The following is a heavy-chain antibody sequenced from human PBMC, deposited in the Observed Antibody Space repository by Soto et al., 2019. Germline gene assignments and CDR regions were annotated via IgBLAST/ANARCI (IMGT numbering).Heavy chain of an antibody. CDR3: ARDIVEMATITRFDP. D-gene: IGHD5-12*01. J-gene: IGHJ5*02. V-gene: IGHV3-21*01. CDR1: GFTFSSYS. Sequence: GGSLRLSCAASGFTFSSYSMNWVRQAPGKGLEWVSSISSSSSYIYYADSVKGRFTISRDNAKNSLYLQMNSLRAEDTAVYYCARDIVEMATITRFDPWGQGTLVTVSS. CDR2: ISSSSSYI.